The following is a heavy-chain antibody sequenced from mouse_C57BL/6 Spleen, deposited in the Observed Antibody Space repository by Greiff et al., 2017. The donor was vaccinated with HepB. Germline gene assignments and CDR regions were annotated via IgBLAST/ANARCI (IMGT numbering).Heavy chain of an antibody. CDR2: IYPRSGNT. J-gene: IGHJ3*01. V-gene: IGHV1-81*01. Sequence: QVQLQQSGAELARPGASVKLSCKASGYTFTSYGISWVKQRTGQGLEWIGEIYPRSGNTYYNEKFKGKATLTADKSSSTAYMELRSLTSEDSAVYFCAREGAFTTEGFAYWGQGTLVTVSA. CDR3: AREGAFTTEGFAY. CDR1: GYTFTSYG. D-gene: IGHD1-1*01.